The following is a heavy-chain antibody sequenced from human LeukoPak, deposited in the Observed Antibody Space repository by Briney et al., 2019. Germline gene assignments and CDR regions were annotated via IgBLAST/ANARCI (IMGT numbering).Heavy chain of an antibody. V-gene: IGHV4-30-2*01. CDR1: GGSISSGNYS. Sequence: SETVSLTCAVSGGSISSGNYSWNWIRQPPGKGLEWIGYIYHSGITYYKPSLKSRVTISIDRSKNQFSLRLSSVTAADTAVYSCARGTTVTTRGGFDYWGQGTLVTVSS. CDR2: IYHSGIT. D-gene: IGHD4-17*01. CDR3: ARGTTVTTRGGFDY. J-gene: IGHJ4*02.